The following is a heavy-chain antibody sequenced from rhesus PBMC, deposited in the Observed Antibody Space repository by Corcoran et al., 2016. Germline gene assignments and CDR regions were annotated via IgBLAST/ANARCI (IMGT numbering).Heavy chain of an antibody. CDR2: IYGESATTT. Sequence: QVRLQESGPGLVKPSETLSLTCAVSGGSITASYYLNWIRQPPGRGLEWIGNIYGESATTTLSNPSLKSRLTISKDTSNDRLCLRRTSATAADTAVYYCVREKGGGCFHVWGAGVQVTVSS. CDR3: VREKGGGCFHV. V-gene: IGHV4S9*01. J-gene: IGHJ5-1*01. D-gene: IGHD5-42*01. CDR1: GGSITASYY.